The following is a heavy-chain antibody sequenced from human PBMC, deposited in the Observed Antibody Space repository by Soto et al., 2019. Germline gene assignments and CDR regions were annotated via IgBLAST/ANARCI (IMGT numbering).Heavy chain of an antibody. CDR3: ARLSEESSSSKYYYFYMDV. J-gene: IGHJ6*03. CDR1: GYTFTRYY. V-gene: IGHV1-8*01. CDR2: MNPQTGNT. Sequence: QVQLVQSGSEGKEPGASMKISCQASGYTFTRYYITWVRQATGQGLEWMGWMNPQTGNTAYGEKLQGRVTMTRSTSINTAYMELSALRSEDTAVYYCARLSEESSSSKYYYFYMDVWGKGSTVTVSS. D-gene: IGHD6-6*01.